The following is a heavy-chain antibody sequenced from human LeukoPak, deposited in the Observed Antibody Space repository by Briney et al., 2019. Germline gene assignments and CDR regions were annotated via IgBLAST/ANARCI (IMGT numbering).Heavy chain of an antibody. J-gene: IGHJ4*02. CDR1: GYTFTSYG. CDR2: ISAYNGNT. D-gene: IGHD6-13*01. CDR3: ARMAGIAAAGTWYFDY. V-gene: IGHV1-18*01. Sequence: ASVKVSCKASGYTFTSYGSSWVRQAPGQGLEWMGWISAYNGNTNYAQKLQGRVTMTTDTSTSTAYMELRSLSSEDTAVYYCARMAGIAAAGTWYFDYWGQGTLVTVSS.